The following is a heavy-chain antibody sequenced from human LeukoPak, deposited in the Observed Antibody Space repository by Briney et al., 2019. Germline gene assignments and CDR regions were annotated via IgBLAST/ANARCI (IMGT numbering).Heavy chain of an antibody. CDR2: INPSGGST. V-gene: IGHV1-46*01. J-gene: IGHJ4*02. D-gene: IGHD5-12*01. CDR3: ARDPTNRGIDSGYDWGYYFDY. Sequence: ASVKVSCKASGYTFTSYYMHWVRQAPGQGLEWMGIINPSGGSTSYAQKFQGRVTMTRDTSTSTVYMELSSLRSEDTAVYYCARDPTNRGIDSGYDWGYYFDYWGQGTLVTVSS. CDR1: GYTFTSYY.